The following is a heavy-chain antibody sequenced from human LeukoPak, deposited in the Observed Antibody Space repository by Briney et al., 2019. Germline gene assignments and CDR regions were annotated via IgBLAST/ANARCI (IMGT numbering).Heavy chain of an antibody. D-gene: IGHD3-10*01. CDR1: GFTFSSYW. CDR2: INRDGSST. J-gene: IGHJ4*02. CDR3: AIHYYGSGSYPFDY. Sequence: GGSLRLSCAVSGFTFSSYWMHWIRQAPGKGLVWVSRINRDGSSTSYADSVKRRFTISRDNTKNTLHLQMNSLRAEDTAVYYCAIHYYGSGSYPFDYWGQGTLVTVSS. V-gene: IGHV3-74*01.